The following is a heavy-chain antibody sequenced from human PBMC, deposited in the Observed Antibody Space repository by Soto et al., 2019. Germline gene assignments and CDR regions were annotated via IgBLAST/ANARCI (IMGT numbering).Heavy chain of an antibody. CDR3: ARENYGPLDY. Sequence: QVQLVQSGAELKKPGASVRVSCKPSGYTFTDLYIHWVRQAPGQGLEWMGWVDPRSGDRRNTQKFQCRVTMSRDTSTSTVYMELNSLTSDYTAVYYCARENYGPLDYWGQGTLVTVSS. D-gene: IGHD3-10*01. J-gene: IGHJ4*02. V-gene: IGHV1-2*02. CDR1: GYTFTDLY. CDR2: VDPRSGDR.